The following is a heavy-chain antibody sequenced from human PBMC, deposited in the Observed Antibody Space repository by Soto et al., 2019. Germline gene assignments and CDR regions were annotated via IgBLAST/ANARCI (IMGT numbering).Heavy chain of an antibody. V-gene: IGHV1-24*01. CDR3: APLYCGGDCYSFDY. D-gene: IGHD2-21*02. J-gene: IGHJ4*02. CDR1: RYTLTELS. Sequence: ASVKVSCKVFRYTLTELSIHWVRQAPGKGLEWMGGFDPEDGETIYAQKFQGRVTMTEDTSTDTAYMELSSLRSEDTAVYYCAPLYCGGDCYSFDYWGQGTLVTVSS. CDR2: FDPEDGET.